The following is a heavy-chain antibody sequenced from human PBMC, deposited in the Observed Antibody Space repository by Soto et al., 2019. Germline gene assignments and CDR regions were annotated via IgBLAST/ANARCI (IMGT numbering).Heavy chain of an antibody. CDR3: ARGSLHTAMVMKGMDV. CDR2: INPNSGGT. CDR1: GYTFTGYY. J-gene: IGHJ6*02. Sequence: GASVKVSCKASGYTFTGYYMHWVRLAPGQGLEWMGWINPNSGGTNYAQKFQGRVTMTRDTSISTAYMELSRLRSDDTAVYYCARGSLHTAMVMKGMDVWGQGTTVTVSS. V-gene: IGHV1-2*02. D-gene: IGHD5-18*01.